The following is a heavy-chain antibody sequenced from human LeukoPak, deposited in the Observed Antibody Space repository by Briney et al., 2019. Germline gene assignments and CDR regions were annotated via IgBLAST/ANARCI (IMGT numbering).Heavy chain of an antibody. CDR2: INHSGST. Sequence: PSETLSLTCAVYGGSFSGYYWSWIRQPPGKGLEWIGEINHSGSTNYNPSLKSRVTISVDTSKNQFSLKLNSVTAADTAVYYCARDRDPFYGFDPWGQGTLVTVSS. CDR3: ARDRDPFYGFDP. V-gene: IGHV4-34*01. D-gene: IGHD2/OR15-2a*01. J-gene: IGHJ5*02. CDR1: GGSFSGYY.